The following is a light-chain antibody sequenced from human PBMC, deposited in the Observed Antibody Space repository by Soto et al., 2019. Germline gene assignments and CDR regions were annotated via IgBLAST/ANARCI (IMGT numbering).Light chain of an antibody. V-gene: IGLV2-14*01. CDR3: SSYTSSSLVV. J-gene: IGLJ2*01. CDR1: SSDVGGYNY. Sequence: QSALTQPASVSGSPGQSITISCTGTSSDVGGYNYVSWYQQHPGKAPKLMIYDVSNRPAGVSNRFSASKSGNTASLTISGLQADDEADYYCSSYTSSSLVVFGGGTKVTVL. CDR2: DVS.